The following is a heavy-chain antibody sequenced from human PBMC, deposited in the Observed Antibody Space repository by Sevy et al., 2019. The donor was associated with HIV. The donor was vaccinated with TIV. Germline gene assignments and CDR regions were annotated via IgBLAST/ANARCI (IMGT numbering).Heavy chain of an antibody. CDR2: ISWNSGSI. CDR3: AKDIRDSSGYIDY. J-gene: IGHJ4*02. D-gene: IGHD3-22*01. CDR1: GFTFDDYA. V-gene: IGHV3-9*03. Sequence: SLKISCAASGFTFDDYAMHWVRQVPGKGLEWVSGISWNSGSIDYADSVKGRFTISRDNAKNSLYLQMNSLRAEDMALYYCAKDIRDSSGYIDYWGQGTLVTVSS.